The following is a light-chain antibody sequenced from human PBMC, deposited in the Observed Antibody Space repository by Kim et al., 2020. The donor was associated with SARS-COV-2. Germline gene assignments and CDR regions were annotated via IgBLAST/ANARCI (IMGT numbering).Light chain of an antibody. CDR3: QVWDSRTVV. CDR2: RDK. J-gene: IGLJ2*01. V-gene: IGLV3-9*01. CDR1: KNKNKN. Sequence: SVALGQTATIPCGGNKNKNKNVHWYHRRPGQAPVLVMYRDKKRPSGIPERLSGSNSGNTATLTINRVEAGDEGDYYCQVWDSRTVVFGGGTKLAVL.